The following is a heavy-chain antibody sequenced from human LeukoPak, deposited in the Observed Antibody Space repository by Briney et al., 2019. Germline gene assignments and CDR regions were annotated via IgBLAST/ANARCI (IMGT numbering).Heavy chain of an antibody. J-gene: IGHJ4*02. D-gene: IGHD3-3*01. CDR1: GGSFSGYY. V-gene: IGHV4-34*01. Sequence: SETLSLTCAVYGGSFSGYYWSWIRQPPGKGLEWIGSIYHSGSTYYNPSLKSRVTISVDTSKNQFSLKLSSVTAADTAVYYCARQAPYDFWSGYHYYFDYWGQGTLVTVSS. CDR3: ARQAPYDFWSGYHYYFDY. CDR2: IYHSGST.